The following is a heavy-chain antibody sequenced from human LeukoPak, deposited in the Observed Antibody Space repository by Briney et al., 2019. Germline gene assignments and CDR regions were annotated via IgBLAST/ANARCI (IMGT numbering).Heavy chain of an antibody. D-gene: IGHD6-19*01. V-gene: IGHV3-21*01. CDR1: GFTFSSYS. CDR3: ARVGAVAGTGLDY. CDR2: ISSSSSYI. J-gene: IGHJ4*02. Sequence: GGSLRLSCAASGFTFSSYSMNWVRQAPGKGLEWVSSISSSSSYIYYADSVKGRFTISRDNAKNSLYLQMNSLRAEDTAVYYCARVGAVAGTGLDYWGQGTLLTVSS.